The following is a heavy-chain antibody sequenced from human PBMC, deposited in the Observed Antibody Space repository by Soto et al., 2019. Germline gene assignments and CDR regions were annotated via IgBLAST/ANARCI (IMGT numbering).Heavy chain of an antibody. D-gene: IGHD5-18*01. V-gene: IGHV3-33*01. CDR2: IWYDGSNK. Sequence: GGSLRLSCAASGFTFSSYGMHWVRQAPGKGLEWVAVIWYDGSNKYYADSVKGRFTISRDNSKNTLYLQMNSLRAEDTAVYYCARVGSYGSNYYYYYGMDVWGQGTTVTVSS. J-gene: IGHJ6*02. CDR3: ARVGSYGSNYYYYYGMDV. CDR1: GFTFSSYG.